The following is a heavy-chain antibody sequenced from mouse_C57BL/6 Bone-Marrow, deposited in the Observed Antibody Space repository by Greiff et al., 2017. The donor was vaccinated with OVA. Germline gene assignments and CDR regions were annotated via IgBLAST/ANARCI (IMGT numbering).Heavy chain of an antibody. CDR2: SRHKANDYTT. J-gene: IGHJ2*01. CDR3: AWGSYDGYHCDY. V-gene: IGHV7-1*01. Sequence: EVQGVESGGGLVQSGRSLRLSCATSGFTFSDFYMEWVRQAPGKGLEWIAASRHKANDYTTEYSVSVKGRFNVSRDTSESILSLQMNALRAKDTANYSGAWGSYDGYHCDYWGQGTTLTVSS. CDR1: GFTFSDFY. D-gene: IGHD2-3*01.